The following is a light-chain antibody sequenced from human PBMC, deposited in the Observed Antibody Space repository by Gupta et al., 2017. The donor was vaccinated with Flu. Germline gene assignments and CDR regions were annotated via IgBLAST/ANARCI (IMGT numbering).Light chain of an antibody. V-gene: IGKV3-20*01. J-gene: IGKJ2*03. CDR3: QHEGSSPYS. Sequence: IVLTQSPCPLSLSPGERATLSCRASQGVISGYLAWYQQKPGWAPRLLIYGASRRATGIPDRFSGSGSGRDFTLTISRLEPEDFAVYYCQHEGSSPYSFGQGTKLEIK. CDR1: QGVISGY. CDR2: GAS.